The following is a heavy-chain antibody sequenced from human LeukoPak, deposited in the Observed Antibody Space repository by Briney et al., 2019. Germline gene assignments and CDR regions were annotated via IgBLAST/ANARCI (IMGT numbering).Heavy chain of an antibody. CDR3: ATHNKDQQLVRVGAFDI. Sequence: EASVKVSCKVSEYTLTELSMHWVRQAPGKGLEWMGGVDPEDGETIYAQKFQGRVTMTEDTSTDTAYMELSSLRSEDTAVYYCATHNKDQQLVRVGAFDIWGQGTMVTVSS. CDR2: VDPEDGET. D-gene: IGHD6-13*01. CDR1: EYTLTELS. V-gene: IGHV1-24*01. J-gene: IGHJ3*02.